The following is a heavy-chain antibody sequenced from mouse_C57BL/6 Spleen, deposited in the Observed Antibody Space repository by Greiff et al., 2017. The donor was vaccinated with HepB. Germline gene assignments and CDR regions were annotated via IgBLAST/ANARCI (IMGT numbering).Heavy chain of an antibody. CDR1: GFTFSSYA. CDR2: ISDGGSYT. J-gene: IGHJ4*01. CDR3: ARDITTVVEAMDY. D-gene: IGHD1-1*01. Sequence: DVKLVESGGGLVKPGGSLKLSCAASGFTFSSYAMSWVRQTPEKRLEWVATISDGGSYTYYPDNVKGRFTISRDNAKNNLYLQMSHLKSEDTAMYYCARDITTVVEAMDYWGQGTSVTVSS. V-gene: IGHV5-4*01.